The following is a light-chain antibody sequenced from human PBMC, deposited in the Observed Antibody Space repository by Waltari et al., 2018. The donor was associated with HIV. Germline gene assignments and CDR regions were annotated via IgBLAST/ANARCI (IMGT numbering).Light chain of an antibody. V-gene: IGKV3-15*01. J-gene: IGKJ4*01. CDR2: GA. CDR3: QQYDNWPALT. CDR1: QSVSSN. Sequence: EIVMTQSPATLSVSPGERATRSCRASQSVSSNLVWYQQKPGQAPRLLIYGASGSGTEFTLTINSLQSEDFAVYYCQQYDNWPALTFGGGTKVESK.